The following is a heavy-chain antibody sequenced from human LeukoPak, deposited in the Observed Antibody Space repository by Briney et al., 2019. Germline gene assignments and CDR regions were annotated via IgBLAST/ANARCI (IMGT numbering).Heavy chain of an antibody. J-gene: IGHJ4*02. D-gene: IGHD1-26*01. Sequence: GGSLRLSCAASGFTFSNYDMHWVGQAPGKGLEWVALISYDGSNKYYVDSVKGRFTISRDNSKNMLSLQMNSLRAEDTAVYYCAKPSGSYDHFDYWGQGTLVTVSS. CDR3: AKPSGSYDHFDY. CDR1: GFTFSNYD. V-gene: IGHV3-30*18. CDR2: ISYDGSNK.